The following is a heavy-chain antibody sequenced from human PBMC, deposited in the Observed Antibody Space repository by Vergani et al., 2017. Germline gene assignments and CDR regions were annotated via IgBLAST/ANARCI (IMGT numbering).Heavy chain of an antibody. CDR2: FDTEDGET. CDR3: ATPRLRFSYYYYYGMDV. V-gene: IGHV1-24*01. Sequence: QVQLVQSGAEVKKPGASVKVSCKVSGYTITELSMHWVRQAPGKGLEWMGGFDTEDGETIYAQKFQGRVTMTEDTSTDTAYMELSSLISEDTDVYYCATPRLRFSYYYYYGMDVWGQGTTVTVSS. CDR1: GYTITELS. D-gene: IGHD5-12*01. J-gene: IGHJ6*02.